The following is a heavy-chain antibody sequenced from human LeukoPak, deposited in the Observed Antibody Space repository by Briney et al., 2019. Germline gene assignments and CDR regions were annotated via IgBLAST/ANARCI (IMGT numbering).Heavy chain of an antibody. Sequence: ASVKVSCKASGYTLTSYDINWVRQATGQGLEWMGWMNPNSGRTGYAQNFQGRITITRNTSISTAYIELGSLRSEDTAVYYCTRETSSRYFDYWGQGTLVTVSS. V-gene: IGHV1-8*01. CDR2: MNPNSGRT. CDR3: TRETSSRYFDY. CDR1: GYTLTSYD. J-gene: IGHJ4*02.